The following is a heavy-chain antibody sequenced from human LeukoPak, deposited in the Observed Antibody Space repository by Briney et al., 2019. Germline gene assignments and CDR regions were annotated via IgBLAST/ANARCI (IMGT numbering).Heavy chain of an antibody. D-gene: IGHD6-13*01. CDR1: GGSISSHY. CDR2: IYYSGST. J-gene: IGHJ4*02. Sequence: PSETLSLTCTVSGGSISSHYWSWIRQPPGKGLEWIGYIYYSGSTNYNPSLKSRVTISVDTSKNQFSLKLSSVTAADTAVYYCTRVGIAAAADYWGQGTLITVSS. V-gene: IGHV4-59*11. CDR3: TRVGIAAAADY.